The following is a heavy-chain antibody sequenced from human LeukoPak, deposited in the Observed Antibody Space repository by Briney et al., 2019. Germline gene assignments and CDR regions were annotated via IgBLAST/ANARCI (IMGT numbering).Heavy chain of an antibody. CDR2: ISGGGRRT. CDR1: GFNFSRNA. V-gene: IGHV3-23*01. Sequence: GGSLRLSCAASGFNFSRNAITWVRQAPGKGLKWVSAISGGGRRTYYADSVKGRFTISRDNSKNTLYLQMNSLRAEDTAVYYCARYSGSGALGSFDIWGQGTMVTVSS. CDR3: ARYSGSGALGSFDI. J-gene: IGHJ3*02. D-gene: IGHD2-15*01.